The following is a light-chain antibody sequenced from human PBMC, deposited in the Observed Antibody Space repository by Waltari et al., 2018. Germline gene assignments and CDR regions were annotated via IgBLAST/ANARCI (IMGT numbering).Light chain of an antibody. V-gene: IGKV3-11*01. CDR3: HQRSSWPLT. CDR1: QSVCNY. J-gene: IGKJ4*01. CDR2: ATS. Sequence: ILLTPSPVPLSLSRGKSATLSCRASQSVCNYLAWYQQKPGQAPRLLIYATSNRATGIPDRFSASGSGTDFTLTISRLEPEDFAVYYCHQRSSWPLTFGGGTKVEIK.